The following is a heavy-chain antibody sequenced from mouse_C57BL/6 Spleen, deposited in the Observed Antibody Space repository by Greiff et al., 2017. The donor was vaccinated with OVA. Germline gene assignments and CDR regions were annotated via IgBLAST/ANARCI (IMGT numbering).Heavy chain of an antibody. CDR1: GFSLTSYG. J-gene: IGHJ4*01. V-gene: IGHV2-2*01. D-gene: IGHD1-1*01. Sequence: QVHVKQSGPGLVQPSQSLSITCTVSGFSLTSYGVHWVRQSPGKGLEWLGVIWSGGSTDYNAAFISRLSISKDNSKSQVFFKMNSLQADDTAIYYCARKVPHYYGSSPYAMDYWGQGTSVTVSS. CDR2: IWSGGST. CDR3: ARKVPHYYGSSPYAMDY.